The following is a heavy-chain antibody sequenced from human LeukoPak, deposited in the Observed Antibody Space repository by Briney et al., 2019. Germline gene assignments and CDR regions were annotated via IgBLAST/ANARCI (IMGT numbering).Heavy chain of an antibody. V-gene: IGHV4-59*12. CDR1: GGSISSYY. J-gene: IGHJ3*02. CDR2: IYDRGST. Sequence: SETLSLTCTVSGGSISSYYWSWIRQPPGKGLEWIGYIYDRGSTNYNPSLKSRITISVDTSKNQFSLKLSSVTAADTAVYYCAAAGYSSGWYHSGGHDAFDIWGQGTMVTVSS. CDR3: AAAGYSSGWYHSGGHDAFDI. D-gene: IGHD6-19*01.